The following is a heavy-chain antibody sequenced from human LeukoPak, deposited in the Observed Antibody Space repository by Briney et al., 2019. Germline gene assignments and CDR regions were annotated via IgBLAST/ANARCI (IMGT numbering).Heavy chain of an antibody. CDR3: VRSKLGAADAFDI. D-gene: IGHD1-26*01. Sequence: GSLRLSCAASGFTFSDYYMSWIRQAPGEGLEWVSYISNSGSIVYYADSVKGRFTISRDNAKDSMSLQMNSLRAEDTAVYYCVRSKLGAADAFDIWGQETMVTVSS. CDR1: GFTFSDYY. CDR2: ISNSGSIV. J-gene: IGHJ3*02. V-gene: IGHV3-11*01.